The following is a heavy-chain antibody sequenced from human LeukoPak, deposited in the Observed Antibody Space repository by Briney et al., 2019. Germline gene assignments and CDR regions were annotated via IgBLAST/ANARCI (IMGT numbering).Heavy chain of an antibody. V-gene: IGHV6-1*01. Sequence: SQTLSLTCAISGDSVSSNSAAWNWIRRSPSRGLEWLGRTYYRSKWYNDYAVSVKSRITINPDTSKNQFSLQLNSVTPEDTAVYYCAREHWNYGGSYYGIDVWGQGTTVTVSS. CDR2: TYYRSKWYN. CDR1: GDSVSSNSAA. D-gene: IGHD1-7*01. J-gene: IGHJ6*02. CDR3: AREHWNYGGSYYGIDV.